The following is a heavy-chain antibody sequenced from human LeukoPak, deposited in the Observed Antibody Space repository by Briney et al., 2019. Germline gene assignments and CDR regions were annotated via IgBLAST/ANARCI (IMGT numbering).Heavy chain of an antibody. J-gene: IGHJ6*03. CDR3: ARDYFDSSDYPQTYYYYYMDV. CDR1: GFTFSTYS. D-gene: IGHD3-22*01. CDR2: ISSTSTFI. V-gene: IGHV3-21*01. Sequence: GGSLRLSCAASGFTFSTYSMNWVRQAPGKGLEWVASISSTSTFIYSADSVKGRFTISRDTAKNSLFLQMNSLRAEDTAIYYCARDYFDSSDYPQTYYYYYMDVWGKGTTVTVSS.